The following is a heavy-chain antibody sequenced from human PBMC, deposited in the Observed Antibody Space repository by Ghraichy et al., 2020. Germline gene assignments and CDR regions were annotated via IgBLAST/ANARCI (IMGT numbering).Heavy chain of an antibody. CDR1: GFTFSTYW. Sequence: GGSLRLSCAASGFTFSTYWMVWVRQAPGKGLVWVSRIKSDDGRSTTHADSVKGRFTISRDDAKNTVYLQMNSLRAEDTAVYYCARGGSHGSLDYWGQGTLVTVSS. CDR2: IKSDDGRST. J-gene: IGHJ4*02. CDR3: ARGGSHGSLDY. V-gene: IGHV3-74*03.